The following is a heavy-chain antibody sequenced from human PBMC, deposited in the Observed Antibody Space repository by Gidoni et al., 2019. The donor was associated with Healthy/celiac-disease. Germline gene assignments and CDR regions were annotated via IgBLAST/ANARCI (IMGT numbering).Heavy chain of an antibody. V-gene: IGHV4-38-2*02. CDR3: ARELIAAADSDY. Sequence: QVQLQESGPGLVKPSETLSLTCAVSGYSISSGYYWGWIRQPPGKGLEWIGSIYHSGSTYYNPSLKSRVTISVDTSKNQFSLKLSSVTAADTAVYYCARELIAAADSDYWGQGTPVTVSS. D-gene: IGHD6-13*01. CDR2: IYHSGST. CDR1: GYSISSGYY. J-gene: IGHJ4*02.